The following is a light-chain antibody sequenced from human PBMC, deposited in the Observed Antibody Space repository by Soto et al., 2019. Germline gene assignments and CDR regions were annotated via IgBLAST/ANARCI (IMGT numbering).Light chain of an antibody. Sequence: DIQMTQSPSSLSASVGDRVTITCRASQGILNYLLWFQQKPGKAPKSLIYGASTLQSGVPSNFSGSGYGTYFTLTINSLQPEDFATYYCQQYNSFPRTFGQGTKVEIK. CDR1: QGILNY. V-gene: IGKV1-16*02. CDR3: QQYNSFPRT. CDR2: GAS. J-gene: IGKJ1*01.